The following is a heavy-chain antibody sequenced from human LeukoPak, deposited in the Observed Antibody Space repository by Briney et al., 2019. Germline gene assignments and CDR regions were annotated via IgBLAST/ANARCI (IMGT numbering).Heavy chain of an antibody. J-gene: IGHJ4*02. CDR1: GYTFTSYA. Sequence: GSSVKVSCKASGYTFTSYAMNWVRQAPGQGLEWMGWINTNTGNPTYAQGFTGRFVFSLDTSVSTAYLQISSLKAEDTAVYYCASDVPLDYYGSGSYGYWGQGTLVTVSS. CDR2: INTNTGNP. CDR3: ASDVPLDYYGSGSYGY. D-gene: IGHD3-10*01. V-gene: IGHV7-4-1*02.